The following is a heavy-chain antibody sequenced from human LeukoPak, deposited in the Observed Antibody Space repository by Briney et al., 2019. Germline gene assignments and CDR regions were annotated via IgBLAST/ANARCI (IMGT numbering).Heavy chain of an antibody. CDR3: ARDLNREDFDY. D-gene: IGHD1-14*01. V-gene: IGHV3-33*01. Sequence: PGKSLRLSCAASGFDFGSYDMHWVRRAPGKGLEWVAIIWLDGSATYYGDSVKGRFTVSRDNSNNTLYLQMNSLRVEDTAVYYCARDLNREDFDYWGQGTLVAVSS. CDR2: IWLDGSAT. CDR1: GFDFGSYD. J-gene: IGHJ4*02.